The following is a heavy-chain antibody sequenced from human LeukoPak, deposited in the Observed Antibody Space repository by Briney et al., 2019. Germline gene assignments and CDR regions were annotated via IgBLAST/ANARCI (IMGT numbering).Heavy chain of an antibody. CDR2: MWYDGSNK. V-gene: IGHV3-33*08. D-gene: IGHD4-11*01. J-gene: IGHJ4*02. Sequence: GGSLRLSCAASGFTFSSYSMSWVRQAPGKGLEWVAVMWYDGSNKYYADSVKGRFTISRDDSKNTLYLQMNSLRAEDTAMYYCARGLPPVMKYYFDYWGQGTLVTVSS. CDR1: GFTFSSYS. CDR3: ARGLPPVMKYYFDY.